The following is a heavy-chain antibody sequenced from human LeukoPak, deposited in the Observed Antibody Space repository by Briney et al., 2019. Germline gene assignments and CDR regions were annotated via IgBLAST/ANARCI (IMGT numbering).Heavy chain of an antibody. V-gene: IGHV3-30*02. CDR2: IRYDGSNK. J-gene: IGHJ4*02. CDR1: GFTFSTYG. CDR3: AKDTQYYDILTHPYYFDY. Sequence: GGSLRLSCAGSGFTFSTYGMSWVRQTPGKGLEWVAFIRYDGSNKYYADSVKGRFTISRDNSKNTLYLQMNSLRAEDTAVYYCAKDTQYYDILTHPYYFDYWDQGTLVTVSS. D-gene: IGHD3-9*01.